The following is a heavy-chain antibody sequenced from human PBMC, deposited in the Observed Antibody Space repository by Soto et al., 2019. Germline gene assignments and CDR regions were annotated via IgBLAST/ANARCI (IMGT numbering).Heavy chain of an antibody. CDR3: ARGGLRFLEWSDYYYMDV. CDR2: MNPNSGNT. Sequence: VASVKVSCKASRYTFTSYDINWVRQATGQGLEWMGWMNPNSGNTGYAQKFQGRVTMTRNTSISTAYMELSSLRSEDTAVYYCARGGLRFLEWSDYYYMDVWGKGTTVTVSS. J-gene: IGHJ6*03. D-gene: IGHD3-3*01. CDR1: RYTFTSYD. V-gene: IGHV1-8*01.